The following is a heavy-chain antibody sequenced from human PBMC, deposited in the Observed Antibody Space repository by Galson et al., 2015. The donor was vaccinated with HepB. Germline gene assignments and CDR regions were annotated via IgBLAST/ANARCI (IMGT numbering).Heavy chain of an antibody. V-gene: IGHV3-23*01. CDR1: GFTFSSYA. Sequence: SLRLSCAASGFTFSSYAMSWVRQAPGKGLEWVSAISGSGGSTYYADSVKGRFTISRDNSKNTLYLQMNGLRAEDTAVYYCAKGMVRGVTRPPADYWGQGTLVTVSS. D-gene: IGHD3-10*01. CDR2: ISGSGGST. J-gene: IGHJ4*02. CDR3: AKGMVRGVTRPPADY.